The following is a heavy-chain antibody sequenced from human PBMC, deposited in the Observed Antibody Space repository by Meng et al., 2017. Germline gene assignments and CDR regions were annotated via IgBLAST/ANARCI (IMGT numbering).Heavy chain of an antibody. D-gene: IGHD6-13*01. Sequence: GESLKTPCAASGFTFSSYSMNRVRPATGKGLEWVSSISSSSSYIYYADSVKGRFTTSRDNAKNSLYLQMNSLRAEDTAVYYCARDNKVQQLVPDAFDIWGQGTMVTVSS. CDR1: GFTFSSYS. J-gene: IGHJ3*02. CDR3: ARDNKVQQLVPDAFDI. CDR2: ISSSSSYI. V-gene: IGHV3-21*01.